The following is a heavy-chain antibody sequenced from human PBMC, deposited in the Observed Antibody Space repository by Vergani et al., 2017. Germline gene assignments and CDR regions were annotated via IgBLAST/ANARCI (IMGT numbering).Heavy chain of an antibody. Sequence: EVQLLESGGGLVQPGGSQRLSCAASGFTFSSYAMSWVRQAPGKGLEWVSTISGSGGSTYYADSVKGRFTISRDNSKNTLYLQMNSLRAEDTAVYYCAKSSGSYYPVRNWGQGTLVTVSS. V-gene: IGHV3-23*01. J-gene: IGHJ4*02. CDR1: GFTFSSYA. CDR3: AKSSGSYYPVRN. D-gene: IGHD1-26*01. CDR2: ISGSGGST.